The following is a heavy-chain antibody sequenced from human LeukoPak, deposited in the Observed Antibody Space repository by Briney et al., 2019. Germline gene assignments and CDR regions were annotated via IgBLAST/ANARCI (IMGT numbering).Heavy chain of an antibody. CDR1: GGSISSSSYY. CDR3: ARHLKQRPQFWYFDL. Sequence: PSETLSLTCTVSGGSISSSSYYWGWIRQPPGKGLEWIGSIYYSGSTYYNPSLKSRVTISVDTSKNQFSLKLSSVTAADTAVYYCARHLKQRPQFWYFDLWGRGTLVTVSS. J-gene: IGHJ2*01. D-gene: IGHD6-25*01. CDR2: IYYSGST. V-gene: IGHV4-39*01.